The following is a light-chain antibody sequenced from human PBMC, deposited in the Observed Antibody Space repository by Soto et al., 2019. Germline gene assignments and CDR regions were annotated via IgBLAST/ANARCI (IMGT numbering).Light chain of an antibody. V-gene: IGKV3-11*01. CDR2: DAS. Sequence: EIVLTQSPATLSLSPGERATLSCRASQSVSSYLAWYQQKPGQAPRLLIYDASNRATGIPARFSGSGSGTDFTLTISSLQSEDFAVYYCQQYNNWPLTFGGRTKVDIK. J-gene: IGKJ4*01. CDR1: QSVSSY. CDR3: QQYNNWPLT.